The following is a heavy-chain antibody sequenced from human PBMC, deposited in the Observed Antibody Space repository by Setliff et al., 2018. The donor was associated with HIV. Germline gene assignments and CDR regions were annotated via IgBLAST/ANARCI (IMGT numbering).Heavy chain of an antibody. CDR2: IYSSGST. J-gene: IGHJ6*02. D-gene: IGHD3-22*01. CDR1: SGSIRSYY. V-gene: IGHV4-59*01. CDR3: ARDVTYYYDSGGRDYYGMDV. Sequence: SETLSLTCTVSSGSIRSYYWSWIRQPPGKGLEWIGYIYSSGSTNYNPSLKGRVTISVDTSKNQFSLKLSSVTAADTAVYYCARDVTYYYDSGGRDYYGMDVWGQGTTVTVSS.